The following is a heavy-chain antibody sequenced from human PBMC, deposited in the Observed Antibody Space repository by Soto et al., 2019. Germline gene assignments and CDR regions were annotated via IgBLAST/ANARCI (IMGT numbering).Heavy chain of an antibody. J-gene: IGHJ6*03. CDR3: SRIPYYYMDV. V-gene: IGHV3-48*01. Sequence: PGGSLRLSCEASGFSFSSFSMNWVRQAPGKGLEWVSYISSSSGTIYYADSVKGRFSISRDNAKNSLFLHLSSLRAEDTAVYYRSRIPYYYMDVWGKGTTVTVSS. CDR1: GFSFSSFS. CDR2: ISSSSGTI.